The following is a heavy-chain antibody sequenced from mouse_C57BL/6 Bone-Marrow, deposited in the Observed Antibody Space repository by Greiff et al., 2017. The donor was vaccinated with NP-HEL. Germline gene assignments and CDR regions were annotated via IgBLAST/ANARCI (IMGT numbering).Heavy chain of an antibody. D-gene: IGHD2-4*01. CDR3: ARIGNDYGYAMDY. CDR2: IDPNSGGT. CDR1: GYTFTSYW. J-gene: IGHJ4*01. Sequence: QVQLKQPGAELVKPGASVKLSCKASGYTFTSYWMHWVKQRPGRGLEWIGRIDPNSGGTKYNEKFKSKAKLTVDKPSSTAYMQLSSLTSEDSAVYYCARIGNDYGYAMDYWGQGTSVTGSS. V-gene: IGHV1-72*01.